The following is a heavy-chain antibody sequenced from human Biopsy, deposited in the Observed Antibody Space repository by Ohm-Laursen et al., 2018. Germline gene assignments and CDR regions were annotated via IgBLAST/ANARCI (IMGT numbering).Heavy chain of an antibody. CDR1: GFTFSNSG. CDR3: ARGVANYFDY. D-gene: IGHD2-15*01. CDR2: INQDGSQE. J-gene: IGHJ4*02. V-gene: IGHV3-7*01. Sequence: SLRLSCAASGFTFSNSGMHWVRQAPGKGLEWVANINQDGSQEYSVDSVKGRFTISRDNAKNSLYLQMNSLRVEDTAVYYCARGVANYFDYWGQGTLVTVSS.